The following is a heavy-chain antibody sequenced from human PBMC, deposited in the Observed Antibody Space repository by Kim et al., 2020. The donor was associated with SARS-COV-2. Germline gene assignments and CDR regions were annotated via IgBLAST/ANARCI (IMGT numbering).Heavy chain of an antibody. J-gene: IGHJ4*02. Sequence: GGSLRLSCAASGFTFSSYDMHWVRQAPGKGLEWVAVISYDGSNEYYADSVKGRFTISRDNSTNTLYLQMNSLRAEDTAVYYCAKERGGSSLYFDYWGQGTLVTVSS. D-gene: IGHD2-15*01. CDR1: GFTFSSYD. V-gene: IGHV3-30*18. CDR2: ISYDGSNE. CDR3: AKERGGSSLYFDY.